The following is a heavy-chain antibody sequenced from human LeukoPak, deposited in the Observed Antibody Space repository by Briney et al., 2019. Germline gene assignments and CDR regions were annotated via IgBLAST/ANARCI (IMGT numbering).Heavy chain of an antibody. Sequence: GAPVKVSCKASGYTFTDDYLHWVRQAPGQGFEWMGWINPNSGDTNYAQKFQGRVTMTRDTSISTAHMEMSRLRSDDTAVYYCARANFLYCSSTTCLFDYWGQGTLVTVSS. J-gene: IGHJ4*02. CDR2: INPNSGDT. CDR1: GYTFTDDY. V-gene: IGHV1-2*02. CDR3: ARANFLYCSSTTCLFDY. D-gene: IGHD2-2*01.